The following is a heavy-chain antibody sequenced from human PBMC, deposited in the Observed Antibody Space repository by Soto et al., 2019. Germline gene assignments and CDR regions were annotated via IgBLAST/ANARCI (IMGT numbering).Heavy chain of an antibody. D-gene: IGHD3-10*01. CDR3: ARDLFLGSYYNPHDAFDI. CDR1: GYTFTSYA. Sequence: ASVKVSCKASGYTFTSYAMHWVRQAPGQRLEWMGWINAGNGNTKYSQKFQGRVTITRDTSASTAHMELSSLRSEDTAVYYCARDLFLGSYYNPHDAFDIWGQGTMVTVSS. CDR2: INAGNGNT. V-gene: IGHV1-3*01. J-gene: IGHJ3*02.